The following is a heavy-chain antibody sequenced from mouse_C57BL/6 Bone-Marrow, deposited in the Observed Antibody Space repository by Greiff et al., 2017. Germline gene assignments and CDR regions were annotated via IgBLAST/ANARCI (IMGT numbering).Heavy chain of an antibody. J-gene: IGHJ2*01. Sequence: EVQGVESGGDLVKPGGSLKLSCAASGFTFSSYGMSWVRQTPDKRLEWVATISSGGSYTYYPDSVKGRFTISRDNAKNTLYLQMSSLKSEATAMYYWARRPPIYYGSSLFDYWGQGTTLTVSS. CDR2: ISSGGSYT. CDR3: ARRPPIYYGSSLFDY. CDR1: GFTFSSYG. D-gene: IGHD1-1*01. V-gene: IGHV5-6*01.